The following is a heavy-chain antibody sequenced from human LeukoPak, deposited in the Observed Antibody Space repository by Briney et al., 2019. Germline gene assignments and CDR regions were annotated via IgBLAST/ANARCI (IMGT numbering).Heavy chain of an antibody. Sequence: GWSRRLSCAASGFTFSSYAMSWVRQAPGKGLEWVSSISGSGTNTYYADSVKGRFTISRDNSKNTLYLQMDSLRAEDTALYYCAKLRWYYDNGAYADYWGQGSLATVSS. CDR1: GFTFSSYA. CDR2: ISGSGTNT. CDR3: AKLRWYYDNGAYADY. D-gene: IGHD3-22*01. J-gene: IGHJ4*02. V-gene: IGHV3-23*01.